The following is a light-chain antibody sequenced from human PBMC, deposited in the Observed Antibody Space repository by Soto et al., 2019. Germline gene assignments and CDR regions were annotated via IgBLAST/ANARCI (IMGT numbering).Light chain of an antibody. CDR1: QSVSSSY. J-gene: IGKJ1*01. CDR3: QQYGSLWT. Sequence: EIVLTQSPCTLSLFPGERATLSCRASQSVSSSYLAWYQQKPGQAPRLLIYGASSRATGIPDRFSGSGSGTDFTLTISRLEPEDFAVYYCQQYGSLWTFGQGTEVEIK. CDR2: GAS. V-gene: IGKV3-20*01.